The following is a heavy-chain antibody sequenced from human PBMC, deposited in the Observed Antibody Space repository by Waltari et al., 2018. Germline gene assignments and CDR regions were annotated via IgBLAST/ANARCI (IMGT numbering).Heavy chain of an antibody. D-gene: IGHD6-19*01. CDR3: AKDSRGYSGWVDY. J-gene: IGHJ4*02. Sequence: EVQLVESGGVVVPPGGSLRLSCSASAFTFSDYAMHWVRQAPGKGLEWVSLISWEGSTTSYADSVKGRFTISRDNSKNSLYLQMNSLRAEDNALYYCAKDSRGYSGWVDYWGQGTLVTVSS. V-gene: IGHV3-43D*03. CDR1: AFTFSDYA. CDR2: ISWEGSTT.